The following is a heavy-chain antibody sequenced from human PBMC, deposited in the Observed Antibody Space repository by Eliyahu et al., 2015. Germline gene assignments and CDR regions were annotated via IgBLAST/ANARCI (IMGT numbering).Heavy chain of an antibody. CDR1: GGSIRSGDYY. CDR3: ARSLRFLEWLLARNPPLAFDI. CDR2: IYYSGST. J-gene: IGHJ3*02. Sequence: QVQLQESGPGLVKPSQTLSLXCTVSGGSIRSGDYYLSWIRQPPGKGLEWIGYIYYSGSTYYNPSLKSRVTISVDTSKNQFSLKLSSVTAADTAVYYCARSLRFLEWLLARNPPLAFDIWGQGTMVTVSS. D-gene: IGHD3-3*01. V-gene: IGHV4-30-4*01.